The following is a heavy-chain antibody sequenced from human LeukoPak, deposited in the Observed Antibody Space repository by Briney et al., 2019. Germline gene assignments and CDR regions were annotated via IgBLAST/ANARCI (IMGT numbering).Heavy chain of an antibody. D-gene: IGHD5-12*01. J-gene: IGHJ4*02. CDR3: EIYAGYDSF. CDR1: GYTFTSYD. CDR2: MSPDSGYT. Sequence: GASVKVSCKASGYTFTSYDINWVRQATGQGLEWMGWMSPDSGYTGYAQTFQGRVTLTRNTSVSTAFMELSSLRSEDTAVSYCEIYAGYDSFWGQGTLVTVSS. V-gene: IGHV1-8*01.